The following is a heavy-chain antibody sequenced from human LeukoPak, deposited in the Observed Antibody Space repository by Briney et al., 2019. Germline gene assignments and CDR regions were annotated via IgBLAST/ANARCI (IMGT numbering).Heavy chain of an antibody. D-gene: IGHD3-3*01. V-gene: IGHV3-23*01. CDR2: IGGSGGTT. J-gene: IGHJ4*02. CDR1: GFSFSTYW. CDR3: AKDRFKTASRGTDS. Sequence: GGSLRLSCAASGFSFSTYWMTWVRQAPGKGLEWVSAIGGSGGTTYYADSVKGRFTIPRDNSKSTLSLQMTSLRAEDTAVYYCAKDRFKTASRGTDSWGQGTLVTVSS.